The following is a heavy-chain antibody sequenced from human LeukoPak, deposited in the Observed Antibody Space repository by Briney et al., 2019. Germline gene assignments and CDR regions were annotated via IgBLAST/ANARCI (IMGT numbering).Heavy chain of an antibody. CDR3: AKDPFLPYYDFWSGYYPREGTFDY. CDR2: ISGSGGST. D-gene: IGHD3-3*01. CDR1: GFTFSSYA. Sequence: GGSLRLSCAASGFTFSSYAMSWVRQVPGKGLEWVSAISGSGGSTYYADSVKGRFTISRDNSKNTLYLQMNSLRAEDTAVYYCAKDPFLPYYDFWSGYYPREGTFDYWGQGTLVTVSS. J-gene: IGHJ4*02. V-gene: IGHV3-23*01.